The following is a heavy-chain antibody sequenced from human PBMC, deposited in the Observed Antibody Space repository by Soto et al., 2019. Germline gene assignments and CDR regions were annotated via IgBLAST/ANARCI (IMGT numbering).Heavy chain of an antibody. V-gene: IGHV1-18*01. CDR1: GYTFTRYG. Sequence: ASVKVSCKASGYTFTRYGIRWAGQAPGQGLEWMGWISAYNGNTNSAQKLQGRVTMTTDPPTSTAYMELRSLRSDDTAVYYCASEGGVYSSGYDYWGQGTLVTVSS. CDR2: ISAYNGNT. D-gene: IGHD6-25*01. J-gene: IGHJ4*02. CDR3: ASEGGVYSSGYDY.